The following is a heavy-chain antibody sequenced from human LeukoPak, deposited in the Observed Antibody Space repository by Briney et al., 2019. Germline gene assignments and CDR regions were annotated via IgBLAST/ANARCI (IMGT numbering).Heavy chain of an antibody. V-gene: IGHV4-59*01. CDR1: GGSISSYY. J-gene: IGHJ4*02. CDR2: IYYSGST. D-gene: IGHD6-19*01. Sequence: SETLSLTCTVSGGSISSYYWSWIRQPPGKGLEWIGYIYYSGSTNYSPSLKSRVTISVDTSKNQFSLKLRSVTAADTAVYYCARVGDYSSGWYFDYWGQGTLVTVSS. CDR3: ARVGDYSSGWYFDY.